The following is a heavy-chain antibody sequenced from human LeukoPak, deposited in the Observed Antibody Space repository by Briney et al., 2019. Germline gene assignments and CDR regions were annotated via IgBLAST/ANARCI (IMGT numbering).Heavy chain of an antibody. J-gene: IGHJ4*02. Sequence: GASVKVSCKASGYTFTSYGISWVRQAPGQGLEWMGWINPNSGGTNYAQKFQGRVTMTRDTSISTTYMELSRLRSDDTAVYYCARDGIAAAGTLDYWGQGTLVTVSS. CDR3: ARDGIAAAGTLDY. D-gene: IGHD6-13*01. V-gene: IGHV1-2*02. CDR2: INPNSGGT. CDR1: GYTFTSYG.